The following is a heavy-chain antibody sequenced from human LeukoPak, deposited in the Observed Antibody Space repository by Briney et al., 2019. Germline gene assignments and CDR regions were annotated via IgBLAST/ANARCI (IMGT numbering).Heavy chain of an antibody. J-gene: IGHJ4*02. CDR2: IRYDESNK. D-gene: IGHD2-21*02. Sequence: PGGSLRLSCAAPGLTFSSYAMSWVRQAPGKGLEWVAFIRYDESNKYYADSVKGRFTNSRDNSKNTLYLQMNSLRAEDTAVYYCAKDFYCGGDCLIFDYWGQGTLVTVSS. V-gene: IGHV3-30*02. CDR3: AKDFYCGGDCLIFDY. CDR1: GLTFSSYA.